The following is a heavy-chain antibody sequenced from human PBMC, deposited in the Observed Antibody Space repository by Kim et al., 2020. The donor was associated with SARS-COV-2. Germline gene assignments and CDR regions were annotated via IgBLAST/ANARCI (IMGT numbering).Heavy chain of an antibody. CDR3: AKGGSI. V-gene: IGHV3-23*01. Sequence: GSGGGKTSANSVKGRFTTSRDNSKTTLYLQMNSLRAEDTAVYYCAKGGSIWGQGTMVTVSS. J-gene: IGHJ3*02. D-gene: IGHD3-10*01. CDR2: GSGGGK.